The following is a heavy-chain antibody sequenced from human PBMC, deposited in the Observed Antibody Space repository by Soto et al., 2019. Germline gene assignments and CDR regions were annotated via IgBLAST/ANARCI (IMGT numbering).Heavy chain of an antibody. CDR1: GFTFSGYA. CDR3: ELEDSSGYKPLDY. CDR2: ISYDGYNK. D-gene: IGHD3-22*01. J-gene: IGHJ4*02. Sequence: QVQLVESGGGVVQPGRSLRLSCGVSGFTFSGYAMHWVRQAPGKGLEWVAVISYDGYNKYYADSVKGRFTISRDNSKNTLYLQMNSLRAADTAVYYCELEDSSGYKPLDYWGQGTLVTVSS. V-gene: IGHV3-30-3*01.